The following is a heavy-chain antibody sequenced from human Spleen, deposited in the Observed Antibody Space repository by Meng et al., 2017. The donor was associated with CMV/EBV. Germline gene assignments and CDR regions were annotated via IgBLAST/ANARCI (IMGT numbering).Heavy chain of an antibody. D-gene: IGHD1/OR15-1a*01. CDR1: FTLYATGEG. J-gene: IGHJ5*02. Sequence: FTLYATGEGVRWCRQAPGKGMEALAVIYGNDDDRYSQAKRTRLTIKRATANNMEVLNMTDMATVDKDTYFCAHHVLRFMEHFNYFDTWGQGTLVTVSS. CDR3: AHHVLRFMEHFNYFDT. CDR2: IYGNDDD. V-gene: IGHV2-5*01.